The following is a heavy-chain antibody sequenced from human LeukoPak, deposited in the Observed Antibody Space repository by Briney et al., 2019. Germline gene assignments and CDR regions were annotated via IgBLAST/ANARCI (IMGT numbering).Heavy chain of an antibody. CDR1: GFTFSNYA. CDR3: AKSLSGGGYYFEY. V-gene: IGHV3-23*01. CDR2: ISDSGGST. Sequence: GGSLRLSCAASGFTFSNYAMTWVRQAPGKGLEWVSGISDSGGSTYYADSVKGRFTISRDNSKNTLYLQMNSLRAEDTAVYYCAKSLSGGGYYFEYWGQGTLVSVSS. D-gene: IGHD3-10*01. J-gene: IGHJ4*02.